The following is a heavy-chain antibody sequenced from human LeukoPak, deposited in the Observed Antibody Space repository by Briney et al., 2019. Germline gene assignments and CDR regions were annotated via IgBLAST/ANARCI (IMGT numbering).Heavy chain of an antibody. D-gene: IGHD2-15*01. CDR1: EYSFATYW. CDR3: ASEYCSGGNCYFDY. J-gene: IGHJ4*02. Sequence: GESLKISCKGSEYSFATYWIGWVRQMPGQGLEWMGIIFPGDSDTRYSPSFQGQVTISADKSVSTAYLQWSSLKASDTAIYYCASEYCSGGNCYFDYWGQGTLVTVSS. CDR2: IFPGDSDT. V-gene: IGHV5-51*01.